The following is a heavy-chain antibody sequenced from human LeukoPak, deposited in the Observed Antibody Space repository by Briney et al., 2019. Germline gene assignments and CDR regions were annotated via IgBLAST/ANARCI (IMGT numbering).Heavy chain of an antibody. CDR1: GGSISSGGYS. J-gene: IGHJ5*02. CDR2: IYHSRST. Sequence: PSQTLSLTCAVSGGSISSGGYSWSWIRQPPGKGLEWIGYIYHSRSTYYNPSLKSRVTISVDRSKNQFSLNLSSVTAADTAVYYCAREGYCSGGSCDNWFDPWGQGTLVTVSS. D-gene: IGHD2-15*01. V-gene: IGHV4-30-2*01. CDR3: AREGYCSGGSCDNWFDP.